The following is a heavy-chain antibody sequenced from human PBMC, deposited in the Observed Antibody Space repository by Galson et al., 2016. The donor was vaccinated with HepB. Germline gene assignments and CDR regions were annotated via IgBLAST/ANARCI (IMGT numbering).Heavy chain of an antibody. Sequence: SETLSLTCAVSGGSISYNYWWSWVRQPPGQGLEWIGQIYHSGISNYNPSLKSRVSISVDKSKNHSSLQLTSVTAADTAIYFCAKSRYSDTTGYFFPDFWGQGTLVTVSS. CDR3: AKSRYSDTTGYFFPDF. CDR2: IYHSGIS. CDR1: GGSISYNYW. D-gene: IGHD3-22*01. V-gene: IGHV4-4*02. J-gene: IGHJ4*02.